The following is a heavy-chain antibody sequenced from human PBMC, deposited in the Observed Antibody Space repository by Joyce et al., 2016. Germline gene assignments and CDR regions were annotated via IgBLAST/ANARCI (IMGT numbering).Heavy chain of an antibody. D-gene: IGHD3-10*01. V-gene: IGHV1-3*01. CDR3: ARGSSALTYFDF. J-gene: IGHJ4*02. CDR1: GYTFTGHT. CDR2: INAGNGST. Sequence: QVQLVQSGAEVKKPGASVKVSCKASGYTFTGHTIHWVRQAPGQSLEWMGWINAGNGSTRVSQKFQGRVTVSRDTSANTAYMEVSSLRSEDTAVYYCARGSSALTYFDFWGQGTLVTVSS.